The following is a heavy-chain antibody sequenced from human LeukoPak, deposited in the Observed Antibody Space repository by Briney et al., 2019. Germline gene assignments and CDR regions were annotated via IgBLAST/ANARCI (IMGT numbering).Heavy chain of an antibody. V-gene: IGHV3-23*01. Sequence: GASLRLSCAASGFTFSSYAMSWVRQAPGKGLEWVSAISVSGGSIWSADSVKGRFTISRDNSKNTLYLQMNSLRAEDTALYYCAKGSSGYYYGYFDYWGQGTLVTVSS. CDR2: ISVSGGSI. CDR3: AKGSSGYYYGYFDY. J-gene: IGHJ4*02. CDR1: GFTFSSYA. D-gene: IGHD3-22*01.